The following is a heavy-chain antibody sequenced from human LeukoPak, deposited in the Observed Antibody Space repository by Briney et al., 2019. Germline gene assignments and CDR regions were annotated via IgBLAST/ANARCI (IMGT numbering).Heavy chain of an antibody. Sequence: SGGSLRLSCAVSGLTFSTYTMSWVRQAPGKGLEWVSAISASGGSTFYADSVKGRFTISRDNSKNTLYLQMNSLRAEDTAVYYCAKDHARYCSGGSCYRFDYWGQGTLVTVSS. V-gene: IGHV3-23*01. D-gene: IGHD2-15*01. CDR3: AKDHARYCSGGSCYRFDY. CDR1: GLTFSTYT. J-gene: IGHJ4*02. CDR2: ISASGGST.